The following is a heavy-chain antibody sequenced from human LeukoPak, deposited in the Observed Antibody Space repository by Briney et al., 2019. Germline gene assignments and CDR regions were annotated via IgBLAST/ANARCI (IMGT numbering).Heavy chain of an antibody. CDR3: AKGHEYYYDSSGYYLSYDAFDI. V-gene: IGHV3-9*03. Sequence: PGGSLRLSCAASGFTFDDYALHWVRHAPGKGLEWFSGISWNSGSIGYADSVKGRFTISRDNAKNSLYLQMNSLRAEDMALYYCAKGHEYYYDSSGYYLSYDAFDIWGQGTMVTVSS. J-gene: IGHJ3*02. CDR2: ISWNSGSI. CDR1: GFTFDDYA. D-gene: IGHD3-22*01.